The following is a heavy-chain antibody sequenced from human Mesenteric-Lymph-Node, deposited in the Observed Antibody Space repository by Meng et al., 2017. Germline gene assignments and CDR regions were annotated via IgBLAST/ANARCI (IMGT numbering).Heavy chain of an antibody. CDR1: GFTFSSYA. Sequence: GGSLRLSCAASGFTFSSYAMSWVRQAPGKGLEWVSAISGSGGSTYYADSVKGRFTISRDNSKNTLYLQMNSLRAEDTAVYYCARVSSYYDSSGYHGGFDYWGQGTLVTVSS. J-gene: IGHJ4*02. V-gene: IGHV3-23*01. D-gene: IGHD3-22*01. CDR3: ARVSSYYDSSGYHGGFDY. CDR2: ISGSGGST.